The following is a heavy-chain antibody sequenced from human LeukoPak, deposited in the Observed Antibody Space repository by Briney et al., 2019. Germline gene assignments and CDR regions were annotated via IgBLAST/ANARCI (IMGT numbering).Heavy chain of an antibody. D-gene: IGHD1-14*01. CDR2: IIPILGIA. V-gene: IGHV1-69*04. J-gene: IGHJ3*02. CDR1: GGTFSTYA. Sequence: ASVKLSCKASGGTFSTYAISWVRQAPGQGLEWMGRIIPILGIANYAQKFQGRVTITADKSTSTAYMELSSLRSEDTAVYYCAGPGRYPDAFDIWGQGTMVTVSS. CDR3: AGPGRYPDAFDI.